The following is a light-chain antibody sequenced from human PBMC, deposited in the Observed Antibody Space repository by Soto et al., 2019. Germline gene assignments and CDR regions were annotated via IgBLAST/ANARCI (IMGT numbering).Light chain of an antibody. CDR3: QQLGSSLPRYT. CDR2: TAS. V-gene: IGKV3-20*01. Sequence: EIVLTQSPGTLSLSPGERATLSCRTSQSITNNYLAWYQQKPGQPPRLLIYTASNRATGTPDRFSGSGSGTDFTLTISRVEPEDFAVYYCQQLGSSLPRYTFGQGTKLDIK. J-gene: IGKJ2*01. CDR1: QSITNNY.